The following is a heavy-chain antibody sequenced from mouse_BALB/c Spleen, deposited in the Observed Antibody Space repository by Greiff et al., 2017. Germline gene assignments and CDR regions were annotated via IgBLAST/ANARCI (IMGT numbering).Heavy chain of an antibody. CDR1: GYTFTSYY. CDR3: ARGGNYGAMDY. D-gene: IGHD2-1*01. J-gene: IGHJ4*01. CDR2: IYPGNGNT. Sequence: VKLMESGPELVKPGASVRISCKASGYTFTSYYIHWVKQRPGQGLEWIGWIYPGNGNTKYNEKFKGKATLTADKSSSTAYMQLSSLTSEDSAVYFCARGGNYGAMDYWGQGTSVTVSS. V-gene: IGHV1S56*01.